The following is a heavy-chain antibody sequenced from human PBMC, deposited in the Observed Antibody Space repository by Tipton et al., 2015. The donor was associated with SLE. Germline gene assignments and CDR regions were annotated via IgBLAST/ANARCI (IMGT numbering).Heavy chain of an antibody. CDR2: IWYDGRNE. CDR3: ARDRYGSGRHIFDY. CDR1: GFTFSSYA. Sequence: QLVQSGGGVVQPGGSLRLSCAASGFTFSSYAMHWVRQAPGKGLEWVAIIWYDGRNEDYVDSVKGRFTISRDNSKNIVSLQMNSLRLEDTAVYYCARDRYGSGRHIFDYWGQGTLVTVSS. J-gene: IGHJ4*02. V-gene: IGHV3-33*01. D-gene: IGHD3-10*01.